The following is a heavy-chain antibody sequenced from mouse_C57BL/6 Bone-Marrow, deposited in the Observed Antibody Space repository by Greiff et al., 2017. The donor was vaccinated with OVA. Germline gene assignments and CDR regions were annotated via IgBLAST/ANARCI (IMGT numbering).Heavy chain of an antibody. Sequence: QVQLQQSGAELARPGASVKLSCKASGYTFTSYGISWVKQRTGQGLEWIGEIYPRSGNTYYNEKFKGKATLTADKSSSTAYMELRSLTSEDSAVYFCAGYGNYEGFAYWGQGTLVTVSA. CDR3: AGYGNYEGFAY. V-gene: IGHV1-81*01. CDR2: IYPRSGNT. D-gene: IGHD2-1*01. J-gene: IGHJ3*01. CDR1: GYTFTSYG.